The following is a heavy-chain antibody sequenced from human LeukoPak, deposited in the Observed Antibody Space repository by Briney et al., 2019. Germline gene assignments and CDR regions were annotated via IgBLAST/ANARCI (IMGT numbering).Heavy chain of an antibody. CDR2: ISGSGDYI. CDR3: AINHRDGYSELGY. V-gene: IGHV3-21*01. J-gene: IGHJ4*02. CDR1: GFTFSSYS. D-gene: IGHD5-24*01. Sequence: GGSLRLSCGTSGFTFSSYSMNWVRQAPGKGLEWVSAISGSGDYIYYADSVKGRFTISRDNAKNSLFLQMNSLRAEDTAVYYCAINHRDGYSELGYWGQGTLVTVSS.